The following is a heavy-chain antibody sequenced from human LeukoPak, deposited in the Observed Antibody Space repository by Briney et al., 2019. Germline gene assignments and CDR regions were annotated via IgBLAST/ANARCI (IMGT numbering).Heavy chain of an antibody. CDR1: GYRFNSYW. D-gene: IGHD1-1*01. CDR3: ARLSEQLEPHFDH. Sequence: NRGESLKISCKGSGYRFNSYWIGWVRQMPGKGLEWMGVIYGGDSETRYSPSFQGQVTITADKYISTAYLQWSSLKASDTATYFCARLSEQLEPHFDHWGQGTPVSVST. CDR2: IYGGDSET. J-gene: IGHJ4*02. V-gene: IGHV5-51*01.